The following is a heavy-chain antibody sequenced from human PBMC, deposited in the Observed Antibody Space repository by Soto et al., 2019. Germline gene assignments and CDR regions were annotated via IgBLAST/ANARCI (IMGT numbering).Heavy chain of an antibody. D-gene: IGHD5-12*01. Sequence: PSETLSLTCTVSGGSISSYYWSWIRQPPGKGLEWIGYIYYSGSTNYNPSLKSRVTISVDTSKNQFSLKLSSVTAADTAVYYCARRIVATETFDHWGQGTLVTVSS. CDR3: ARRIVATETFDH. CDR1: GGSISSYY. CDR2: IYYSGST. J-gene: IGHJ4*02. V-gene: IGHV4-59*08.